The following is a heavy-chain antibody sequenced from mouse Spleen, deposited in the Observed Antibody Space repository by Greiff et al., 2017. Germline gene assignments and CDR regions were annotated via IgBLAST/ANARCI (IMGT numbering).Heavy chain of an antibody. D-gene: IGHD4-1*01. V-gene: IGHV1-61*01. CDR3: ARRDWAYAMDY. J-gene: IGHJ4*01. CDR2: IYPSDSET. CDR1: GYTFTSYW. Sequence: QVQLQQPGAELVRPGSSVKLSCKASGYTFTSYWMDWVKQRPGQGLEWIGNIYPSDSETHYNQKFKDKATLTVDKSSSTAYMQLSSLTSEDSAVYYCARRDWAYAMDYWRQGTSVTVSS.